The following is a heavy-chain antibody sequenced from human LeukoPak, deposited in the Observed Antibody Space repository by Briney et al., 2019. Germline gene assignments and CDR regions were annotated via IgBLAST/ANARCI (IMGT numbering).Heavy chain of an antibody. D-gene: IGHD3-9*01. J-gene: IGHJ5*02. CDR1: GYTFTNYG. Sequence: ASVKVSCKASGYTFTNYGISWVRQAPGQGLEWMAWISAYNGDTNYSQKFPGRVTLTTDTSASTAYMELRSLRSDDTAVYYCARGTYDILTAPGGFDPWGQGTLVTVSS. V-gene: IGHV1-18*01. CDR3: ARGTYDILTAPGGFDP. CDR2: ISAYNGDT.